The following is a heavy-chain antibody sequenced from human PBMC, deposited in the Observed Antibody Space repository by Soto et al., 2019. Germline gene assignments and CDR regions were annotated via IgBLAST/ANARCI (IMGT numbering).Heavy chain of an antibody. CDR3: AKYDFWSKFYIGDVFDY. D-gene: IGHD3-3*01. CDR2: ISGSGANT. V-gene: IGHV3-23*04. J-gene: IGHJ4*02. CDR1: GFNFNNYA. Sequence: EVQLAESGGGVGQPGGSLRLSCAASGFNFNNYAMSWVRQAPGKGLEWVSGISGSGANTNYADSVKGRFTISRDNSNNTLYLQMSSLRVEDTAVYYCAKYDFWSKFYIGDVFDYWGQGTLVTVSS.